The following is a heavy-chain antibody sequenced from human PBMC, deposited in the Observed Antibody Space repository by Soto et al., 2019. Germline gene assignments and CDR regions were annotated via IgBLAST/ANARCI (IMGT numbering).Heavy chain of an antibody. CDR3: ARDTGYYDFWSGYNGLTNYYYYMDV. CDR1: GVSISSYY. D-gene: IGHD3-3*01. Sequence: SETLSLTCTVSGVSISSYYWSWIRQPPGKGLEWIGYIYYSGSTNYNPSLKSRVTISVDTSKNQFSLKLSSVTAADTAVYYCARDTGYYDFWSGYNGLTNYYYYMDVWGKGTTVTVSS. V-gene: IGHV4-59*01. CDR2: IYYSGST. J-gene: IGHJ6*03.